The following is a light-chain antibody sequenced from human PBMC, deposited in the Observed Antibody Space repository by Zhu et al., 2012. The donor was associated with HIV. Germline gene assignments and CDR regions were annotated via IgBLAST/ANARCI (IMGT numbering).Light chain of an antibody. CDR1: EPIAKD. V-gene: IGKV1-9*01. CDR2: DAS. Sequence: DFQLTQSPSFLSASVGDRVTITCRASEPIAKDLAWYQHKPGKAPKLLIYDASTLQSGVPSTFSGSGSGTEFTLTISSLQPEDFAIYYCQQLYTYPLFTFGPGTKVDIK. J-gene: IGKJ3*01. CDR3: QQLYTYPLFT.